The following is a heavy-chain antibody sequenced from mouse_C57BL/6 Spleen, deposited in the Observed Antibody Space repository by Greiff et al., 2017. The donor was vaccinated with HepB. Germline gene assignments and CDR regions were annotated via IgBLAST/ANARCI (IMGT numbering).Heavy chain of an antibody. V-gene: IGHV3-2*02. Sequence: EVKLQESGPGLVKPSQSLSLTCTVTGYSITSGYGWNWIRQFPGNKLEWMGYISYSGSTNYNPSLKSRISITRDTSKHQFFLQLNSVTTEDTATYYCARTARIKYWGQGTTLIVSS. CDR1: GYSITSGYG. CDR2: ISYSGST. J-gene: IGHJ2*01. D-gene: IGHD1-2*01. CDR3: ARTARIKY.